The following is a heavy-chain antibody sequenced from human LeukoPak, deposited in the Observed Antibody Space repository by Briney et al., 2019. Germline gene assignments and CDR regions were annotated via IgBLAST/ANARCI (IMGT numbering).Heavy chain of an antibody. Sequence: GGSLRLSCAASGFIFSKYWMHWVRQAPGKGLVWVSRINSDGSNTDYADSVKGRFTISRDNAKNTVYLQMNSLRAEDTALYYRARPYPSLPNGFAIWGQGTMVTVAS. CDR1: GFIFSKYW. J-gene: IGHJ3*02. CDR2: INSDGSNT. CDR3: ARPYPSLPNGFAI. V-gene: IGHV3-74*01.